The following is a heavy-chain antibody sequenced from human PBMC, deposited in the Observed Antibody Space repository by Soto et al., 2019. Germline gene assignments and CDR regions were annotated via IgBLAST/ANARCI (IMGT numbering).Heavy chain of an antibody. Sequence: QVQLVQSGAEVKKPGASVKVSCKASGYTFTSYYMHWVRQAPGQGLEWMGIINPSGGSTSYAQKFQGRVTMSRDTSTSTVSRELSSLRSEDTAVYYCARWAYCTSGVCRGPRFDYLDYWGQGTLVTVSS. J-gene: IGHJ4*02. V-gene: IGHV1-46*03. D-gene: IGHD2-8*01. CDR1: GYTFTSYY. CDR3: ARWAYCTSGVCRGPRFDYLDY. CDR2: INPSGGST.